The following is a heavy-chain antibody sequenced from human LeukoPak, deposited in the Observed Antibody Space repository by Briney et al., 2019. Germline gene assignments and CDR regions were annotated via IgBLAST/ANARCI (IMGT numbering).Heavy chain of an antibody. CDR3: ARDTYYYDSSGYCFDY. J-gene: IGHJ4*02. D-gene: IGHD3-22*01. CDR2: ISYDGSNK. Sequence: PGGSLRLSCAASGFTFSSYGMHWVRQAPGKGLEWVAVISYDGSNKYYADSVKGRFTISRDNSKNTLYLQMNSLRAEDTAVYYCARDTYYYDSSGYCFDYWGQGTLVTVSS. CDR1: GFTFSSYG. V-gene: IGHV3-30*03.